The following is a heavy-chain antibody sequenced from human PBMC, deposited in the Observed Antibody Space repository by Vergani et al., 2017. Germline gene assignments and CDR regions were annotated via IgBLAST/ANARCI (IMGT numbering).Heavy chain of an antibody. Sequence: EVQLVESGGGLVQPGGSLRLSCAASGFTSSNYWMNWVRQAPGKGLEWVANINQDGSEKKYVDSVKGRFTISRDNAKNSLYLQLNSLRAEDTAVYYCARGDYYDSSGYYHDWGQGTLVTVSS. J-gene: IGHJ4*02. CDR3: ARGDYYDSSGYYHD. V-gene: IGHV3-7*04. CDR1: GFTSSNYW. CDR2: INQDGSEK. D-gene: IGHD3-22*01.